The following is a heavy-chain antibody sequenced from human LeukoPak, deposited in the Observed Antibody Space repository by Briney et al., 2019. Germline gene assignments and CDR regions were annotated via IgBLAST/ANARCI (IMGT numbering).Heavy chain of an antibody. CDR1: GFTFSNAW. J-gene: IGHJ4*02. CDR2: IKEDGSDK. Sequence: GGSLRLSCAASGFTFSNAWMSWVRQAPGKGLEWVANIKEDGSDKNYVESMKGRYTISRDNAQNSLYLQMNRLGVEDTAVYYCTTRLIGAWDYWGQGTLVTVSS. V-gene: IGHV3-7*01. CDR3: TTRLIGAWDY. D-gene: IGHD3-16*01.